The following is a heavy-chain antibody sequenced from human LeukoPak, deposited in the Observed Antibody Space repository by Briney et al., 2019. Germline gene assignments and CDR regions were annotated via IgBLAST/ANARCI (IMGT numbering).Heavy chain of an antibody. CDR1: GFTFSSDA. V-gene: IGHV3-23*01. CDR2: ITSSGAAT. D-gene: IGHD3-22*01. J-gene: IGHJ4*02. CDR3: AKDRPNYYGSNGHYYKLNGDC. Sequence: GGSLRLSCAASGFTFSSDAMSWFRQAPGKGLEWVSSITSSGAATYYADSVKGRFIISRDNSDNTLYLQMNSLRAEDTAVYYCAKDRPNYYGSNGHYYKLNGDCWGQGTLVTVSS.